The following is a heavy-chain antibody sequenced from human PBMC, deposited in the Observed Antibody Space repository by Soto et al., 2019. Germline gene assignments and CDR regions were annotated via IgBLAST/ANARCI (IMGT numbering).Heavy chain of an antibody. J-gene: IGHJ4*02. V-gene: IGHV4-4*02. CDR2: ISHSGSA. D-gene: IGHD3-10*01. CDR3: AREAYYYGSGTYYFDR. CDR1: GGSISSSQR. Sequence: SETLSLTCAVSGGSISSSQRWGWVRQPPGKGLEWIGEISHSGSANYNPSLKSRVTISVDKSNTQFSLNLGSVTAADTAVYYCAREAYYYGSGTYYFDRWGQGTLVTVSS.